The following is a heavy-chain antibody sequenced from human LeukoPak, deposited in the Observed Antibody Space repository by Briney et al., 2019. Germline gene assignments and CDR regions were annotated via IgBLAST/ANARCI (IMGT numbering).Heavy chain of an antibody. V-gene: IGHV1-2*02. J-gene: IGHJ5*02. CDR1: GYTFAKNP. Sequence: ASVKVSCKASGYTFAKNPISWVRQAPGQGLEWMGWINPNSGGTNYAQKFQGRVTMTRDTSISTAYMELSRLRSDDTAVYYCARGEVNKDWFDPWGQGTLVTVSS. D-gene: IGHD1-26*01. CDR3: ARGEVNKDWFDP. CDR2: INPNSGGT.